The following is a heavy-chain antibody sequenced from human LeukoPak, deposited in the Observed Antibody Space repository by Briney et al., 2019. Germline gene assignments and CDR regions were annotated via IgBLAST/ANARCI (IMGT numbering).Heavy chain of an antibody. V-gene: IGHV3-23*01. CDR3: ARDRVGSGSPPPLLPLDQ. CDR1: GFTFSSYA. D-gene: IGHD3-22*01. CDR2: ISGSGGST. J-gene: IGHJ4*02. Sequence: GGSLTLSCAASGFTFSSYAMSWVRQAPGKGLEWVSGISGSGGSTYYADSVKGRFTISRDNSKNTLYLQMNSLRAEDTAVYYCARDRVGSGSPPPLLPLDQWGQGTLVTVSS.